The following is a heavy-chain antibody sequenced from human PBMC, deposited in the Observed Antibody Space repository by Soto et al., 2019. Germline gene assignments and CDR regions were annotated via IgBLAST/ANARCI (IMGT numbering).Heavy chain of an antibody. V-gene: IGHV1-18*01. CDR3: VRDDVGGWFDS. D-gene: IGHD3-10*01. CDR1: GYTFTNNR. Sequence: QVQLVQSGGEVMKPGASVKVSCKASGYTFTNNRITWVRQAPGQGLEWMGWITPYNGNTYYAQRLQGRVTMTTDTSANTVYMELRSLTSDDTAVYYCVRDDVGGWFDSWGQGTLVTVSS. J-gene: IGHJ5*01. CDR2: ITPYNGNT.